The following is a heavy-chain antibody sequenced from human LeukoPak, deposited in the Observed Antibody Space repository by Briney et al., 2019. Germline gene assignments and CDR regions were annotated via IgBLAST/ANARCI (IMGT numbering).Heavy chain of an antibody. V-gene: IGHV3-74*01. CDR3: ARGVGYCSSTSCYWWFDP. J-gene: IGHJ5*02. CDR2: INSDGSST. Sequence: GGSLRLSCAASGFTFSSYWMHWVRQAPGKGLVWVSRINSDGSSTSYADSVKGRFTISRDNAKNTLYLQMNSLRAEGTAVYYCARGVGYCSSTSCYWWFDPWGQGTLVTVSS. CDR1: GFTFSSYW. D-gene: IGHD2-2*01.